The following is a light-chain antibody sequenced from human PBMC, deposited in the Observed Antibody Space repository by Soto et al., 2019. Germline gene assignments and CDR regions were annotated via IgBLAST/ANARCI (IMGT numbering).Light chain of an antibody. V-gene: IGLV1-40*01. CDR1: SSNIGAGYD. J-gene: IGLJ1*01. CDR2: GNN. Sequence: QSVLTQPPSVSGAPGQRVTISCTGSSSNIGAGYDVHWYQQLPGTAPKLLIYGNNNRPSGVPDRFSGSKSGTSGSLAITGLQAEDEADYYRQSYDSSLSGYVFGTGTKVTVL. CDR3: QSYDSSLSGYV.